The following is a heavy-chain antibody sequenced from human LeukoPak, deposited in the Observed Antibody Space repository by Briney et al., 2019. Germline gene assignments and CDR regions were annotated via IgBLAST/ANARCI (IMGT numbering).Heavy chain of an antibody. J-gene: IGHJ3*02. CDR2: INPNSGGT. CDR3: ARYIAAADADAFDI. Sequence: GPSVKVSCKASGYTFTGYYMHWVRQAPGQGLERMGWINPNSGGTNYAQKFQGRVTMTRDTSISTAYMELSRLRSDDTAVYYCARYIAAADADAFDIWGQGTMVTVSS. CDR1: GYTFTGYY. D-gene: IGHD6-13*01. V-gene: IGHV1-2*02.